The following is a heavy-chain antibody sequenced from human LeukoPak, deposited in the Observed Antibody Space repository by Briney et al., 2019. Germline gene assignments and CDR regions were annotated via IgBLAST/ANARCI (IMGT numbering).Heavy chain of an antibody. J-gene: IGHJ4*02. D-gene: IGHD3-3*01. V-gene: IGHV1-2*06. CDR3: ARYHAIFGVDN. CDR1: GYTFIGLY. CDR2: INPNSGGT. Sequence: ASVKVSCKASGYTFIGLYMFGVRQAPGQGLEWMGRINPNSGGTNYARKFQGRVTMTRDTSISTAYMELSRLRSDDTAIYYCARYHAIFGVDNWGQGTLITVSS.